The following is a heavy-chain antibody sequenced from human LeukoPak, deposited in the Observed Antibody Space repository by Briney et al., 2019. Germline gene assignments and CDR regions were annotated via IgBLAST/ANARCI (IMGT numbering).Heavy chain of an antibody. CDR1: GFTFSSYA. CDR3: ATYRQVLLPFES. D-gene: IGHD2-8*02. J-gene: IGHJ4*02. V-gene: IGHV3-30*04. CDR2: ISYDGSNK. Sequence: GGSLRLSCAASGFTFSSYAMHWVRQAPGKGLEWVAVISYDGSNKYYADSVKGRFTISRDNSKNTLYLQMNSLRAEYTAIYYCATYRQVLLPFESWGQGTLVTVSS.